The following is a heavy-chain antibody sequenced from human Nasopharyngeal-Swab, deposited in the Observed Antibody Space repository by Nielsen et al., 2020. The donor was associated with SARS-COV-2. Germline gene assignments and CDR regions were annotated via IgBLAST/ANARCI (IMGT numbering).Heavy chain of an antibody. V-gene: IGHV3-48*02. Sequence: GSLSLSCAASGFTFSSYSMNWVRQAPGKGLEWVSYISSSSSTIYYADSVKGRFTISRDNAKNSLYLQMNSLRDEDTAVYYCARLSGWYLSLAFDYWGQGTLVTVSS. D-gene: IGHD6-19*01. J-gene: IGHJ4*02. CDR1: GFTFSSYS. CDR3: ARLSGWYLSLAFDY. CDR2: ISSSSSTI.